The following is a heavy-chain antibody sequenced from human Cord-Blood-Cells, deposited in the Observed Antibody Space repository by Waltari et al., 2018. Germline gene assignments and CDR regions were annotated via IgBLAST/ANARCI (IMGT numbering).Heavy chain of an antibody. V-gene: IGHV3-23*01. D-gene: IGHD5-18*01. J-gene: IGHJ4*02. Sequence: EVQLLESGGGLVQPGGSLRLSCAASGFTFSSYAMSWVRPAPGKGLEWVSAISGSGGSTYYADSVKGRFTISRDNSKNTLYLQMNSLRAEDTAVYYCAKDPLGYSYGYYFDYWGQGTLVTVSS. CDR1: GFTFSSYA. CDR3: AKDPLGYSYGYYFDY. CDR2: ISGSGGST.